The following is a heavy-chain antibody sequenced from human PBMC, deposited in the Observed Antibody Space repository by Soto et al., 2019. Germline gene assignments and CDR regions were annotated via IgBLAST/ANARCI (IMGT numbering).Heavy chain of an antibody. J-gene: IGHJ6*02. CDR2: IIPILDIV. D-gene: IGHD2-2*01. CDR3: ARDALCSSTSCLIYYYYGMDV. Sequence: QVQLVQSGAEVKKPGSSVKVSCKASGGSFSSYTFSWVRQAPGQGLDWMGRIIPILDIVDYAQKFQGRVTITADKSTSTAYMELSSLRSEDTSVYYCARDALCSSTSCLIYYYYGMDVWGQGTTVTVSS. CDR1: GGSFSSYT. V-gene: IGHV1-69*08.